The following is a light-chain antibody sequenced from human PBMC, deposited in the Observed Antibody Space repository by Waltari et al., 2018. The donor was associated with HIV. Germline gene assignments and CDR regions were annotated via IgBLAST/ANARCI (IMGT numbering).Light chain of an antibody. CDR2: KDT. CDR3: QSGDNKLTSVF. CDR1: ALPTQY. V-gene: IGLV3-25*03. Sequence: SSELTQPPSVSVSPGQTVRITCSGDALPTQYTPWYQQKPGQPPVLVMYKDTQRSSGTPERFSGSSSGTTVTLTITAVRAEDEAYYYCQSGDNKLTSVFFGGGTRLTVL. J-gene: IGLJ2*01.